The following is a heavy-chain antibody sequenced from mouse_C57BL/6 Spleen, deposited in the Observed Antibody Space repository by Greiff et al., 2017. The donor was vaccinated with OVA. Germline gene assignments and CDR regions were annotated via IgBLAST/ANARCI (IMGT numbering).Heavy chain of an antibody. Sequence: QVQLQQTGAELVMPGASVKLSCKASGYTFTSYWMHWVKQRPGQGLEWIGEIDTSDSYTNYNQKFKGKSTLTVDKSSSTAYMQLSSLTSEDSAVYYCARPLYGSSSAWFAYWGQGTLVTVSA. CDR2: IDTSDSYT. CDR3: ARPLYGSSSAWFAY. V-gene: IGHV1-69*01. J-gene: IGHJ3*01. D-gene: IGHD1-1*01. CDR1: GYTFTSYW.